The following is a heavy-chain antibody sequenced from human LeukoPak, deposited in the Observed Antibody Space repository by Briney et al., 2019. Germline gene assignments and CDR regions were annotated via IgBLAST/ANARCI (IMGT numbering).Heavy chain of an antibody. CDR1: SESFSGYY. V-gene: IGHV4-34*01. J-gene: IGHJ5*02. CDR2: IYESGGT. D-gene: IGHD6-13*01. Sequence: SETLSLTCTVYSESFSGYYWSWIRQSPGMGLEWIGEIYESGGTTYNPSLKSRVTISIDTSKNQFSLNLTSVTAADTAVYYCARISAAGCLDHWGQGTLVTVSS. CDR3: ARISAAGCLDH.